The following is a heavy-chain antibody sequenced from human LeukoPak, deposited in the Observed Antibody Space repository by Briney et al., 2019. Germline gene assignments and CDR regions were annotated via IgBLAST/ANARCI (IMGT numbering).Heavy chain of an antibody. CDR3: AKYLGYCNSNSCPRWVDP. V-gene: IGHV3-23*01. CDR2: IGGSGGST. D-gene: IGHD2-2*01. J-gene: IGHJ5*02. Sequence: PGGSLRHSCAAPGCTFSSYAMCWVRHPPGKGLEWVSRIGGSGGSTYYADSVKGRFTISRDNSKNTLYLQMNSLRAEDTAVYYCAKYLGYCNSNSCPRWVDPWGQGTLVTVSS. CDR1: GCTFSSYA.